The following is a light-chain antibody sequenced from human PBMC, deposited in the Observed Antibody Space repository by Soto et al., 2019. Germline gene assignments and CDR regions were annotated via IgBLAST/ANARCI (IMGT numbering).Light chain of an antibody. CDR2: EVS. V-gene: IGLV2-14*01. J-gene: IGLJ1*01. Sequence: QSVLTQPASVSGSPGQSLTISCTGTSIDIAPYNYVSWYQQHPGKAPKLIIYEVSYRPSGISNRFSGSKSGNTASLTISGLQAEDEADYYCTSFAPGRIYVFGSGTKVTVL. CDR3: TSFAPGRIYV. CDR1: SIDIAPYNY.